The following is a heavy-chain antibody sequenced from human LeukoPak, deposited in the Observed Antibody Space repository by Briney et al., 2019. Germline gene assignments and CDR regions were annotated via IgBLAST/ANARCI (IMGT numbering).Heavy chain of an antibody. D-gene: IGHD2-2*01. J-gene: IGHJ6*03. CDR3: ARDSSPAALPYMDA. V-gene: IGHV4-59*01. CDR1: GGSMKRSY. CDR2: IDEIRNT. Sequence: SETLSLTCLVSGGSMKRSYWTWIRQAPGKGLEWIGNIDEIRNTNYSPSLRSRVTISLDTSKNQFSLRVTSVAAADRGLYFCARDSSPAALPYMDAWGKGTTVTVSS.